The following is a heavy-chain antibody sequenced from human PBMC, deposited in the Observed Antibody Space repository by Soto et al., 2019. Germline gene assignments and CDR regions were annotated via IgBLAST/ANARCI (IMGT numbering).Heavy chain of an antibody. J-gene: IGHJ5*02. CDR3: AHRGIYGDDHWFDP. D-gene: IGHD4-17*01. CDR2: IYWDDDK. Sequence: QITLKESGPTLVRPTQTLTLTCTFSGFSLSTSGVGVGWIRQPPGKALEWLALIYWDDDKRYSPSLKSRLTITNDTSKTQVVLTMTNIDPVDTATYYCAHRGIYGDDHWFDPWGQGSLVTVSS. V-gene: IGHV2-5*02. CDR1: GFSLSTSGVG.